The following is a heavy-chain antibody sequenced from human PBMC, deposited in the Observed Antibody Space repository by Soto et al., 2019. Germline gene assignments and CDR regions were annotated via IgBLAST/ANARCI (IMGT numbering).Heavy chain of an antibody. CDR1: GGSISSGDYY. J-gene: IGHJ3*02. CDR3: ARDGSRSHDAFDI. V-gene: IGHV4-30-4*01. Sequence: QVQLQESGPGLVKPSQTLSLTCTVSGGSISSGDYYWSWIRQPPGKVLEWIGYIYYSGSTYYNPSLKSRVTMSVDTSKNQFSLKLGSVNAADTAVYYCARDGSRSHDAFDIWGQVTMVTVSS. D-gene: IGHD5-12*01. CDR2: IYYSGST.